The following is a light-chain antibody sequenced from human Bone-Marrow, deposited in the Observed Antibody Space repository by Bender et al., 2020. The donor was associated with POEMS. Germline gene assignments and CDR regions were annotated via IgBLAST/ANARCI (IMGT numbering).Light chain of an antibody. CDR2: DNN. V-gene: IGLV3-21*03. CDR1: NIGSKT. J-gene: IGLJ3*02. Sequence: SYVLTQPPSVSLAPGKTATITCGGDNIGSKTVNWYQQIPGQAPLLVVHDNNARPSGSPERCSGSNSGNTVTLTISGVEAGDEADYYCQVWDRDSDHPGVFGGGTKLTVL. CDR3: QVWDRDSDHPGV.